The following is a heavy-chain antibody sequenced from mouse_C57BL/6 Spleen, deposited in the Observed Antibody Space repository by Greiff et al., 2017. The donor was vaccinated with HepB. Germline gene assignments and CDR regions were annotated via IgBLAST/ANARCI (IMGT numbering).Heavy chain of an antibody. J-gene: IGHJ3*01. CDR3: YSNGGFAY. D-gene: IGHD2-5*01. CDR2: IYPRSGNT. CDR1: GYTFTSYG. Sequence: VKLMESGAELARPGASVKLSCKASGYTFTSYGISWVKQRTGQGLEWIGEIYPRSGNTYYNEKFKGKATLTADKSSSTAYMELRSLTSEDSAVYFCYSNGGFAYWGQGTLVTVSA. V-gene: IGHV1-81*01.